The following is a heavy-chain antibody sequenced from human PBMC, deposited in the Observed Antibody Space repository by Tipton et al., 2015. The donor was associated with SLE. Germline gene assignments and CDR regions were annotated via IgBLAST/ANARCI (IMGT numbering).Heavy chain of an antibody. V-gene: IGHV4-59*08. CDR3: ARGLMGP. CDR1: GGSISSYY. D-gene: IGHD2-8*01. J-gene: IGHJ4*02. CDR2: FYYSGST. Sequence: TLSLTCTVSGGSISSYYWSWIRQPPGKGLEWIGYFYYSGSTNYNPSLKSRVTISVDTSKNQFSLKLSSVTAADTAAYYCARGLMGPWGQGTLVTVSS.